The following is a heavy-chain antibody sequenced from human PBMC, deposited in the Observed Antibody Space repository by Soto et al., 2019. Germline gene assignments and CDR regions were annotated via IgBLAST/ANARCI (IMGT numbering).Heavy chain of an antibody. CDR2: IIPIFGTA. CDR3: ARSFVSSSPSHWFDP. V-gene: IGHV1-69*13. D-gene: IGHD6-6*01. CDR1: GGTFSSYA. Sequence: ASVKVSCKASGGTFSSYAISWVRQAPGQGLEWMGGIIPIFGTANYAQKFQGRVTITADESTSTAYMELSSLRSEDTAVYYCARSFVSSSPSHWFDPWGQGTLVTVSS. J-gene: IGHJ5*02.